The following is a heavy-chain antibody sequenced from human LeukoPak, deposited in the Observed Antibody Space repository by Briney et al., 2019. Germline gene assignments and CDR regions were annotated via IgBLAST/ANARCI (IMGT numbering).Heavy chain of an antibody. CDR1: GFTFSTYA. V-gene: IGHV3-23*01. J-gene: IGHJ4*02. Sequence: TGGSLRLSCAASGFTFSTYAMSWVRQALGKGLEWVSHFGGSGGTIYYADSVRGRFTISRDNSKNTLYLQMNSLRAEDTALYYCAKSDCGGDCHLLDYWGQGTLVTVSS. CDR2: FGGSGGTI. CDR3: AKSDCGGDCHLLDY. D-gene: IGHD2-21*02.